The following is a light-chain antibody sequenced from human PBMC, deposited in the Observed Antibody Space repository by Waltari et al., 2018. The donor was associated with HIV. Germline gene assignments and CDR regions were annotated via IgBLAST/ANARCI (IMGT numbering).Light chain of an antibody. CDR1: RANLGYTP. J-gene: IGLJ1*01. Sequence: QSVLPQAPSASGTPGQRVSISRSGRRANLGYTPVTWYQQLPGTAPKLLIYSNNQRPSGVPDRFSGSKSGTSASLAISGLQSEDEADYYCAAWDGSLKGYVFGSGTKVTVL. V-gene: IGLV1-44*01. CDR2: SNN. CDR3: AAWDGSLKGYV.